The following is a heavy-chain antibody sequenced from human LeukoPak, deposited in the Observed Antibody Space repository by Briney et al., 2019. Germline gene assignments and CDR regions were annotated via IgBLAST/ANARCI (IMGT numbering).Heavy chain of an antibody. CDR1: GFTFSSYA. V-gene: IGHV3-30*04. CDR2: ISYDGSNK. D-gene: IGHD7-27*01. Sequence: GGSLRLSCAASGFTFSSYAMHWVRQAPGKGLEWVAVISYDGSNKYYADSVKGRFTISRDNSKNTLYLQMNSLRAEDTAVYYCAKGTGESGWFDPWGQGTLVTVSS. J-gene: IGHJ5*02. CDR3: AKGTGESGWFDP.